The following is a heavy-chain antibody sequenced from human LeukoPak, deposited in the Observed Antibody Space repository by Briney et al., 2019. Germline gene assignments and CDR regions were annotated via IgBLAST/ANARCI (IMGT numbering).Heavy chain of an antibody. V-gene: IGHV4-38-2*02. Sequence: SETLSLTCTVSGYSISSGYYWGWIRQPPGKGLEWIGSIHYSGKTYHNPSLKSRVTISVDTSKNQFSLKVGSVTAADTAVYYCARVPHCDSNGCYDGGRYCEYWGQGTLVTVSS. D-gene: IGHD3-22*01. CDR3: ARVPHCDSNGCYDGGRYCEY. CDR1: GYSISSGYY. J-gene: IGHJ4*02. CDR2: IHYSGKT.